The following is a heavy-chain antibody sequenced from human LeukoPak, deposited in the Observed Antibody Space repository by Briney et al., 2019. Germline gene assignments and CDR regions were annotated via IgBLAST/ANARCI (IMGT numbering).Heavy chain of an antibody. D-gene: IGHD1-14*01. Sequence: SGPTLVKPTQTLTLTCTFSGFSLSTSGVGVGWIRQPPGKALEWLALIYWDDDKRYSPSLKSRLTITKDTSKNQVVLTMTNMDPVDTATYYCAHRLVPTYSRAHNWFDPWGQGTLVTVSS. V-gene: IGHV2-5*02. CDR2: IYWDDDK. J-gene: IGHJ5*02. CDR3: AHRLVPTYSRAHNWFDP. CDR1: GFSLSTSGVG.